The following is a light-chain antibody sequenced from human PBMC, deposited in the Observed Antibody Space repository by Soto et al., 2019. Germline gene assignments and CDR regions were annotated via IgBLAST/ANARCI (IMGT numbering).Light chain of an antibody. CDR1: SSDVGGYNF. Sequence: QSALTQPPSASGSPGQSVTISCTGTSSDVGGYNFVSWYQQHPGKAPKLLIYEVSKRPSGVPDRFSGSKSVNTASLTVSGLQAEDEADYYCSSFAGGNNLLFGGGTKLTVL. V-gene: IGLV2-8*01. J-gene: IGLJ2*01. CDR3: SSFAGGNNLL. CDR2: EVS.